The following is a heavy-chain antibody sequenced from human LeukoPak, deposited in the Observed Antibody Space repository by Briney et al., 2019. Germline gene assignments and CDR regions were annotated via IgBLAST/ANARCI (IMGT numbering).Heavy chain of an antibody. CDR3: ARDHIVVVTATQYYYYGMDV. CDR1: GGSISSGDYY. CDR2: IYYSGST. V-gene: IGHV4-30-4*01. J-gene: IGHJ6*02. Sequence: SQTLSLTCTVSGGSISSGDYYWRWIRQPPGKGLEWIGYIYYSGSTYYNPSLKSRVTISVDTSKNQFSLKLSSVTAADTAVYYCARDHIVVVTATQYYYYGMDVWGQGTTVTVSS. D-gene: IGHD2-21*02.